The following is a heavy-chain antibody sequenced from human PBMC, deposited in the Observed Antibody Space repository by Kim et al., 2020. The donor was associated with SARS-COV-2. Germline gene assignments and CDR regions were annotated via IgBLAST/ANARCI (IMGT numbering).Heavy chain of an antibody. J-gene: IGHJ4*02. CDR2: DK. V-gene: IGHV2-70*01. Sequence: DKYYSTSLKTRLTISKDTSKNQVVLTMTNMDPVDTATYYCARLSGIVGATFDYWGQGTLVTVSS. D-gene: IGHD1-26*01. CDR3: ARLSGIVGATFDY.